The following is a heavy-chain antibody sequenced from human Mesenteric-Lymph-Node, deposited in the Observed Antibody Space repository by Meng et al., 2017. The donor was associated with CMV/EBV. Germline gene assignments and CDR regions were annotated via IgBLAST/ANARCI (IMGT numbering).Heavy chain of an antibody. CDR3: AKGDYCSSTNCYHR. J-gene: IGHJ5*02. D-gene: IGHD2-2*01. CDR2: ISGSGANA. V-gene: IGHV3-23*01. Sequence: GESLKISCAASGFTFSSYAMSWVRQAPGKGLEWVSAISGSGANAYYPDSVKGRFTISRDNSKNTLYLQMSSLRAEDTALYYCAKGDYCSSTNCYHRWGQGTLVTVSS. CDR1: GFTFSSYA.